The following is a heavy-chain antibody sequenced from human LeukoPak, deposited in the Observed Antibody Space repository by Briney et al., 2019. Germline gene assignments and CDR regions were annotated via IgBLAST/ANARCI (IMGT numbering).Heavy chain of an antibody. CDR2: LGGRGVLT. CDR1: GFTFSNYA. CDR3: ARRDVSGYYALDY. Sequence: GGSLRLSCAAPGFTFSNYAMSWVRQAPGKGLEWVSTLGGRGVLTYYADSVRGRFTVSRDNSKNTLYLQMNSLRAEDTAVYYCARRDVSGYYALDYWGQGFLVTVSS. V-gene: IGHV3-23*01. D-gene: IGHD3-22*01. J-gene: IGHJ4*02.